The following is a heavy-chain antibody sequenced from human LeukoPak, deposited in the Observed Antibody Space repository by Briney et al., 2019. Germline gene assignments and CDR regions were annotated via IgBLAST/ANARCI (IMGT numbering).Heavy chain of an antibody. D-gene: IGHD2-2*01. CDR3: AREPTYCSSTSCFFNYYYYYGMDV. V-gene: IGHV3-33*01. CDR2: IWYDGSNK. CDR1: GFTFSSYG. Sequence: GRSLRLSCAASGFTFSSYGMHWVRRAPGKGLEWVAVIWYDGSNKYYADSVKGRFTISRDNSKNTLYLQMNSLRAEDTAVYYCAREPTYCSSTSCFFNYYYYYGMDVWGQGTTVTVSS. J-gene: IGHJ6*02.